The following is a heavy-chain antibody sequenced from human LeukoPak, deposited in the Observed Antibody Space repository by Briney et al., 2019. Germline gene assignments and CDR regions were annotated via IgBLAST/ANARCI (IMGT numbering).Heavy chain of an antibody. V-gene: IGHV3-21*01. Sequence: PGGSLRLSCAASGFTFSSYSMNWVRQAPGKGLEWVSSISSSSSYIYYADSVKGRFTISRDNAKNSLYLQMNSLRAEDTAVYYCAREGDYGGNPGPFDPWGQGTLVTVSS. CDR3: AREGDYGGNPGPFDP. CDR1: GFTFSSYS. D-gene: IGHD4-23*01. J-gene: IGHJ5*02. CDR2: ISSSSSYI.